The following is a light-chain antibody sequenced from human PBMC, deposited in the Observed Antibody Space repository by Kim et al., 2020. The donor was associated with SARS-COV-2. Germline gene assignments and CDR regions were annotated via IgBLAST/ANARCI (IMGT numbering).Light chain of an antibody. J-gene: IGKJ1*01. CDR1: QSVRSNF. CDR3: QQYGDPPLT. Sequence: ETVMTQSPATLSVSPGERATLSCRASQSVRSNFLAWYQQKPGQAPRLLIFGASRRATGIPDRFSGSGSGTDFTLTISRLEPEDFAVFFCQQYGDPPLTFGQGTKVDIK. V-gene: IGKV3-20*01. CDR2: GAS.